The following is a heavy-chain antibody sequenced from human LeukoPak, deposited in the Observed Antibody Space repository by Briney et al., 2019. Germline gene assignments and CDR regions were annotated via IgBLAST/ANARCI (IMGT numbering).Heavy chain of an antibody. D-gene: IGHD4-23*01. J-gene: IGHJ4*02. CDR3: ARADYGGNSGYYFDY. CDR2: IYYSGST. Sequence: PSETLSLTCTVSGGSISSYYWSWIRQPPGKGLEWIGYIYYSGSTYYNPSLKSRVTISVDTSKNQFSLKLSSVTAADTAVYYCARADYGGNSGYYFDYWGQGTLVTVSS. CDR1: GGSISSYY. V-gene: IGHV4-30-4*01.